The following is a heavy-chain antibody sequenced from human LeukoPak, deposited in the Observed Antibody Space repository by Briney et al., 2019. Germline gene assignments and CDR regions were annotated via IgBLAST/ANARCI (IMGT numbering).Heavy chain of an antibody. J-gene: IGHJ5*02. V-gene: IGHV1-2*02. CDR3: AREGDSSGWYGFRWFDP. CDR1: GYTFTGYY. D-gene: IGHD6-19*01. Sequence: GASVKVPCKASGYTFTGYYMHWVRQAPGQGLEWMGWINPNSGGTNYAQKFQGRVTMTRDTSISTAYMELSRLRSDDTAVYYCAREGDSSGWYGFRWFDPWGQGTLVTVSS. CDR2: INPNSGGT.